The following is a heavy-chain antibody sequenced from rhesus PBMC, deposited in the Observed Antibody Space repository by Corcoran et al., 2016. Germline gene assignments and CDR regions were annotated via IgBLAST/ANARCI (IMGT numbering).Heavy chain of an antibody. V-gene: IGHV4S14*01. CDR3: ARSLGDYWYFDL. CDR2: ISSGGST. D-gene: IGHD3-34*01. Sequence: QVQLQESGPGLVKPSETLSLTCAVSGYSIGSGYYWGWIRQPPGKGLEWVGHISSGGSTYNPSLKSPVTLSVDTSKNQLSLKLSSVTAADTAVYYCARSLGDYWYFDLWGPGTPITISS. CDR1: GYSIGSGYY. J-gene: IGHJ2*01.